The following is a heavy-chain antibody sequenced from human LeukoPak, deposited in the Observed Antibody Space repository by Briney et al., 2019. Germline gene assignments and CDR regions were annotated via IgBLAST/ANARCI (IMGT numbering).Heavy chain of an antibody. CDR1: GGTFSSYA. J-gene: IGHJ4*02. V-gene: IGHV1-69*04. CDR3: ARDQERGSYDY. CDR2: IIPILGVA. D-gene: IGHD1-26*01. Sequence: SVKVSYKASGGTFSSYAISWVRQATGQGLEWMGRIIPILGVANYAQKFQGRVTITADKSTSTAYMELSSLRSEDTAVYYCARDQERGSYDYWGQGTLVTVSS.